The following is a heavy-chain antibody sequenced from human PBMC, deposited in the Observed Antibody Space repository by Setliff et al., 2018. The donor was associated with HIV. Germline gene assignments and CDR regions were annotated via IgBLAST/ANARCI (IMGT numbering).Heavy chain of an antibody. CDR2: MYHSGST. J-gene: IGHJ5*01. V-gene: IGHV4-38-2*01. CDR3: ARRGVPQQIDLDS. CDR1: GYSISSGYC. Sequence: SETLSLTCAVSGYSISSGYCWGWIRQSPGKGLEWIGSMYHSGSTHYNPSLKSRVTISIDTSTNQFSLKLSSVTAADTAMYYCARRGVPQQIDLDSWGHGTLVTVSS. D-gene: IGHD3-10*01.